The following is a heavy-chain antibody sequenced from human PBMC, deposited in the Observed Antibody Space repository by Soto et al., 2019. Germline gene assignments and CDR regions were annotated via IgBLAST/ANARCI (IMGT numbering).Heavy chain of an antibody. D-gene: IGHD2-2*01. CDR3: ATVDISTWIDGMDV. CDR1: GGTFSSYA. Sequence: SVKVSCKATGGTFSSYAISWVRQAPGQGLEWMGGTFPMFGKANYAQKFQGRVTISADKSTSTAYMELSSLRSEDTAVYYCATVDISTWIDGMDVWGQGTTVTVSS. V-gene: IGHV1-69*06. J-gene: IGHJ6*02. CDR2: TFPMFGKA.